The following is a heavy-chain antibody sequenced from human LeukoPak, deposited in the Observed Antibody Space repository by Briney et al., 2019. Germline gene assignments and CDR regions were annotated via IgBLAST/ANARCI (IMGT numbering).Heavy chain of an antibody. CDR2: ISSSSSYI. J-gene: IGHJ6*02. V-gene: IGHV3-21*01. CDR3: ARVNHYDILTHYGMDV. D-gene: IGHD3-9*01. CDR1: GFTFSSYS. Sequence: NAGGSLRLSCAASGFTFSSYSMNWVRQAPGKGLEWVSSISSSSSYIYYADSVKGRFTISRDNAKNSLYLQMNSLRAEDTAVYYCARVNHYDILTHYGMDVWGQGTTVTVSS.